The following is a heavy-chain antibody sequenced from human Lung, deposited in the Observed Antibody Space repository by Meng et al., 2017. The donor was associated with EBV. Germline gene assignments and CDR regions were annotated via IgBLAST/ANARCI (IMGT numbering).Heavy chain of an antibody. CDR3: ATTTVRGVNWIDP. CDR1: GGSISSKNYY. D-gene: IGHD3-10*01. V-gene: IGHV4-31*03. J-gene: IGHJ5*02. Sequence: QVQVQESGPGLVKPSQTLSLTCTVSGGSISSKNYYWSWIRQHPGKGLEWIGYIYYSGSTYYNPSLKSRVTISVDTSKNQFSLNLTFVTAADTAVYYCATTTVRGVNWIDPWGQGTLVTVSS. CDR2: IYYSGST.